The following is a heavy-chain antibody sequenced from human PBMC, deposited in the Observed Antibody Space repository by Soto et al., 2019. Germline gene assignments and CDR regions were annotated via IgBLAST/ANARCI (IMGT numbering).Heavy chain of an antibody. CDR2: INPDSGAT. J-gene: IGHJ4*02. D-gene: IGHD2-8*02. CDR1: GYSFTGYY. CDR3: ARGDYGTGGYPFPYFDY. V-gene: IGHV1-2*02. Sequence: HEHLVQSGAEVKRPGASLKVSCKASGYSFTGYYIHWVRQAPGQGLEWMGWINPDSGATNYAQNFQGRVTLTSDTSISTASMELTSLPSDDTAVYYCARGDYGTGGYPFPYFDYWGQGTLVIVSS.